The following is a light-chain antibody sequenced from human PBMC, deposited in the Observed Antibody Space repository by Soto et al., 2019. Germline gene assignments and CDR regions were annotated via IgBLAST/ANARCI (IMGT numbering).Light chain of an antibody. CDR1: SSDIGGYYY. Sequence: QSALTQPASVSGSPGQSITISCTGTSSDIGGYYYVSWYQHHPGKAPKLIIYQVTNRPSGVSHRFSGSKSGNTASLTISGLQAEDEAHYYCTSYYSSSTFYVFGTGTKLTVL. CDR2: QVT. V-gene: IGLV2-14*01. CDR3: TSYYSSSTFYV. J-gene: IGLJ1*01.